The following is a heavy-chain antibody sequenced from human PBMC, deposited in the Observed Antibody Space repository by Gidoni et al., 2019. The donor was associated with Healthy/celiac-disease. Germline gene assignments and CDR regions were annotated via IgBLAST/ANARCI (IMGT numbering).Heavy chain of an antibody. CDR2: ISSSSSYI. V-gene: IGHV3-21*01. D-gene: IGHD3-16*01. CDR1: GFTFSSYS. Sequence: EVQLVESGGGLVKPGGSLSRSCAAPGFTFSSYSMNWVRQAPGKGLEWVSSISSSSSYIYYADSVKGRFTISRDNAKNSLYLQMNSLRAEDTAVYYCARDPGLGWFDPWGQGTLVTVSS. CDR3: ARDPGLGWFDP. J-gene: IGHJ5*02.